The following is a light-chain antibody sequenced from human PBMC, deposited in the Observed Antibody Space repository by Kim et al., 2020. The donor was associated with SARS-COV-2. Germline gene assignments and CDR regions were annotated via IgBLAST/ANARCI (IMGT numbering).Light chain of an antibody. J-gene: IGKJ5*01. V-gene: IGKV3-20*01. CDR1: QRVGSAH. Sequence: SPGESATLSCRASQRVGSAHFAYFQQTPGQATRLLVFGATGRATGIPDRFSGSGSGADFTLTISRLEPEDIAVYYCHQFAESPRTFGPGTRLEIK. CDR3: HQFAESPRT. CDR2: GAT.